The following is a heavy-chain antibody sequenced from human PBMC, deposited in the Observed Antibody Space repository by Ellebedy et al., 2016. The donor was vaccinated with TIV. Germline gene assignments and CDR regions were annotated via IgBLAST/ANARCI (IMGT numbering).Heavy chain of an antibody. V-gene: IGHV3-74*01. CDR1: GFTFSSHW. CDR2: INDDGSTT. CDR3: ARGLRIASAIDY. D-gene: IGHD6-13*01. Sequence: GESLKISCAASGFTFSSHWMHWVRPAPGKGLVWVSHINDDGSTTNYADSVKGRFTISRDNVDNTLYLQMNGLRAEDTALYYCARGLRIASAIDYWGQGALVTVSS. J-gene: IGHJ4*02.